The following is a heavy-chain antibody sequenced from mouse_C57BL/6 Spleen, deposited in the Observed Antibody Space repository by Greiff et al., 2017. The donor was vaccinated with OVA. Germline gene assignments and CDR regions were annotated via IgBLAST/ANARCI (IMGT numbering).Heavy chain of an antibody. Sequence: EVKLVESGGGLVQSGRSLRLSCATSGFTFSDFYMEWVRQAPGKGLEWIAASRNKANDYTTEYSASVKGRFIVSRDTSQSILYLQMNALRAEDTAIYYCARDANYGSSPGYFDVWGTGTTVTVSS. J-gene: IGHJ1*03. CDR1: GFTFSDFY. CDR2: SRNKANDYTT. V-gene: IGHV7-1*01. CDR3: ARDANYGSSPGYFDV. D-gene: IGHD1-1*01.